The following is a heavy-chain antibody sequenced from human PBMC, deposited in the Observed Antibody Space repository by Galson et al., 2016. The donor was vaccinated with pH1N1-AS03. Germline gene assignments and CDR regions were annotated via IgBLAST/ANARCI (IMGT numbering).Heavy chain of an antibody. Sequence: TLSLTCTVSGDSISSGDYFWSWIRQHPGKGLEWIGHIYYTGNTYYNPSLKSRVSMSVGTSKNQFFLNLSSVTAADTAVFYCARDEGGLQLVGSYYYGLDVWGQGTTVIVSS. CDR1: GDSISSGDYF. CDR3: ARDEGGLQLVGSYYYGLDV. J-gene: IGHJ6*02. V-gene: IGHV4-31*03. CDR2: IYYTGNT. D-gene: IGHD1-1*01.